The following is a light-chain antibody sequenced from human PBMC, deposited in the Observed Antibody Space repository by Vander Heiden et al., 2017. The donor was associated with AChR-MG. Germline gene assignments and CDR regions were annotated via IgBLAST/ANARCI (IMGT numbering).Light chain of an antibody. CDR2: DAS. CDR1: QDIRKD. J-gene: IGKJ4*01. CDR3: QQYNSLPPT. V-gene: IGKV1-33*01. Sequence: DIQMTQSPSSLSASVGDRVTITCQASQDIRKDLNWYQQKPGTAPRLLIYDASNLETGVASRFSGSGSGTDFTFTISSLHPEDIGTYYCQQYNSLPPTFGGGTKVEI.